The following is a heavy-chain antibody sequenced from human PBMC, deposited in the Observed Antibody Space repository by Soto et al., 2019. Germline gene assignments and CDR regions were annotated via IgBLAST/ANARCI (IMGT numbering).Heavy chain of an antibody. CDR2: ISAYNGNT. CDR1: GYTFTSYG. V-gene: IGHV1-18*04. D-gene: IGHD3-3*01. CDR3: ARDKYYDFWSGVVWFDP. J-gene: IGHJ5*02. Sequence: GASVKVSCKASGYTFTSYGISWVRQAPGQGLEWMGWISAYNGNTNYAQKLQGRVTMTTDTSTSTAYMELRSPRSDDTAVYYCARDKYYDFWSGVVWFDPWGQGTLVTVSS.